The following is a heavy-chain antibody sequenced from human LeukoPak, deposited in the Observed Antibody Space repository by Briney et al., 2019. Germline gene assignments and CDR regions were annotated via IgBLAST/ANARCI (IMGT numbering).Heavy chain of an antibody. D-gene: IGHD3-10*01. Sequence: ASVKVSCKASGGTFSSYAISWVRQAPGQGLEWMGGIIPIFGTANYAQKFQGRVTITTDESTSTAYMELSSLRSEDTAVYYCARGAGSGTYRRFDLWGQGTLITVSS. V-gene: IGHV1-69*05. CDR2: IIPIFGTA. J-gene: IGHJ4*02. CDR3: ARGAGSGTYRRFDL. CDR1: GGTFSSYA.